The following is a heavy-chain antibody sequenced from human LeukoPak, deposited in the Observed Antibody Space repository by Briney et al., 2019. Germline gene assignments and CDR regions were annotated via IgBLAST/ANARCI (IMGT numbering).Heavy chain of an antibody. J-gene: IGHJ3*02. CDR2: ISSSSSTI. V-gene: IGHV3-48*04. Sequence: GGSLRLSCAASGFTFSSYSMNWVRQAPGKGLEWVSYISSSSSTIYYADSVKGRFTISRDNAKNSLYLQMNSLRAEDTAVYYCARADLWGVVVVAATAFDIWGQGTMVTVSS. CDR3: ARADLWGVVVVAATAFDI. D-gene: IGHD2-15*01. CDR1: GFTFSSYS.